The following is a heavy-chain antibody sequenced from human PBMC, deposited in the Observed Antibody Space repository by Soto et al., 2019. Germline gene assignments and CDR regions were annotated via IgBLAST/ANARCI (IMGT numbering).Heavy chain of an antibody. V-gene: IGHV4-30-4*08. D-gene: IGHD2-21*01. J-gene: IGHJ4*01. CDR3: VRDRAHDCPGNL. Sequence: TLSLTCSVSGAVVTSGENYWSWVRQPPGKGLEWLGYIYDSGVTSYTPALKSRVTLSLDRPNNQVSLKLRSVTAAATAVYFCVRDRAHDCPGNLWGQGTLVTLSS. CDR2: IYDSGVT. CDR1: GAVVTSGENY.